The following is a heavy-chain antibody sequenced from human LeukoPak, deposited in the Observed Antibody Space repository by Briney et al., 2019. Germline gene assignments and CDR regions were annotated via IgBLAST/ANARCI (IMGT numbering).Heavy chain of an antibody. Sequence: ASVKVSCKASGGTFSSYAISWVRQAPGQGLEWMGRIIPILGIANCAQKFQGRVTITADKSTSTAYMELSSLRSEDTAVYYCARDQSPPDYYDSSGYYSWGQGTLVTVSS. CDR1: GGTFSSYA. CDR2: IIPILGIA. CDR3: ARDQSPPDYYDSSGYYS. J-gene: IGHJ4*02. D-gene: IGHD3-22*01. V-gene: IGHV1-69*04.